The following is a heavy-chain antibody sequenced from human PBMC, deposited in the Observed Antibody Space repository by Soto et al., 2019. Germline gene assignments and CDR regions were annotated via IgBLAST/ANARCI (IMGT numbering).Heavy chain of an antibody. Sequence: QVQLVQSGAEVKKPGSSVKVSCKASGGTFSSYAISWVRQAPGQGLEWMGGIIPIFGTGNYAQKFQGRVTINADEATSTAYMELRSLSSEDTAVYYCARARTSSCPVGCWFDPWGQGTLVTVSS. V-gene: IGHV1-69*12. J-gene: IGHJ5*02. CDR1: GGTFSSYA. CDR2: IIPIFGTG. D-gene: IGHD2-15*01. CDR3: ARARTSSCPVGCWFDP.